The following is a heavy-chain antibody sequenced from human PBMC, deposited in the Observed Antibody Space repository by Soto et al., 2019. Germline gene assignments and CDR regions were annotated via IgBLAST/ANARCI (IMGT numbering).Heavy chain of an antibody. V-gene: IGHV3-74*01. J-gene: IGHJ4*02. CDR3: AIIGGGLDS. D-gene: IGHD2-15*01. Sequence: EVQLVESGGDLVQSGGSLRLSCAASGFPFSSYWMHWVRQAPGKGLVWVSRINSDGSSISYADSVKARFTISRDNAKNTLYLQVNSLRVEDTAVYYCAIIGGGLDSWGQGTLVTVSS. CDR2: INSDGSSI. CDR1: GFPFSSYW.